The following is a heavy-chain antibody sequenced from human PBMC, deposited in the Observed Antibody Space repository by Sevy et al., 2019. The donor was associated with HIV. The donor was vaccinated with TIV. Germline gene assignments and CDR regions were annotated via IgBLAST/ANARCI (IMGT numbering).Heavy chain of an antibody. CDR3: ATGRKSYNWNGGMSYYFDY. CDR1: GYTLTELS. V-gene: IGHV1-24*01. CDR2: LDPEDGET. Sequence: ASVKVSCKVSGYTLTELSMHWVRQAPGKGLEWMGGLDPEDGETIYAQKFQGRVTMTEDTSTDTAYMELRSLRSEDTAVYYCATGRKSYNWNGGMSYYFDYWGQGTLVTVSS. D-gene: IGHD1-20*01. J-gene: IGHJ4*02.